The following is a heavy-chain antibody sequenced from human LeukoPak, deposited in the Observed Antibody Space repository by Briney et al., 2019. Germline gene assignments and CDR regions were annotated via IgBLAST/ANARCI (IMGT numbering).Heavy chain of an antibody. Sequence: SVKVSCKASGGTFSSYAISWVRQASGQGLEWMGGIIPIFGTANYAQKFQGRVTITTDESTSTAYMELSSLRSEDTAVYYCARVDCSSTSCSGPFDYWGQGTLVTVSS. CDR1: GGTFSSYA. D-gene: IGHD2-2*01. V-gene: IGHV1-69*05. J-gene: IGHJ4*02. CDR2: IIPIFGTA. CDR3: ARVDCSSTSCSGPFDY.